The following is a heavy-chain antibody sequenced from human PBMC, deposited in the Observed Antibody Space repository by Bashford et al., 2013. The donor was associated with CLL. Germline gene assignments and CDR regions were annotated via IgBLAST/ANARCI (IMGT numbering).Heavy chain of an antibody. D-gene: IGHD3-22*01. CDR1: GGSFSGYY. CDR2: INHSGST. V-gene: IGHV4-34*01. CDR3: ARGPMIVVVINPGEPYYYYYYGMDV. Sequence: SETLSLTCAVYGGSFSGYYWSWIRQLPGKGLEWIGEINHSGSTNYNPSLKSRVTISVDTSKNQFSLKLSSVTAADTAVYYCARGPMIVVVINPGEPYYYYYYGMDVWGQGTTVTVSS. J-gene: IGHJ6*02.